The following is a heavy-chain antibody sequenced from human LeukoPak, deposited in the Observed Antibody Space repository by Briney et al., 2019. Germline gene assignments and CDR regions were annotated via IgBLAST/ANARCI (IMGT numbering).Heavy chain of an antibody. Sequence: AGGSLRLSCAASGFTFSSYNMKWVRQAPGKGLECISYISATTGSIYYADSVKGRFSASRDNAKNSLYLQMNSLRDEDTAVYYCASRNYFDYWGQGTLVTVSS. CDR2: ISATTGSI. CDR3: ASRNYFDY. J-gene: IGHJ4*02. V-gene: IGHV3-48*02. CDR1: GFTFSSYN.